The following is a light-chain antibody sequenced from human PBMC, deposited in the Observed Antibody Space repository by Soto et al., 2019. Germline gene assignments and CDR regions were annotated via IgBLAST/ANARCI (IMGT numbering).Light chain of an antibody. CDR3: QHYNSYSEA. Sequence: DIQMTQSPSSLSASVGDSVTITCLASQNIASSVNWYQQKPGEAPKLLIYKASTLKSGVPSRFSGSGSGTEFTLTISSLQPDDFATYYCQHYNSYSEAFGQGTKVDIK. J-gene: IGKJ1*01. CDR2: KAS. V-gene: IGKV1-5*03. CDR1: QNIASS.